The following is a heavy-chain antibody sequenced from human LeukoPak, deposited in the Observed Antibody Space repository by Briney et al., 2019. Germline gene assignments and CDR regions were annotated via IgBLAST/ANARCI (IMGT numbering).Heavy chain of an antibody. Sequence: ASVKVSCKASGYTFTSYGISWVRQAPGQGLEWMGWISVYNGNTNYAQKLQGRVTMTTDTSTSTAYMELRSLRSDDTAVYYCARDYYGSGSYYNPTLDYWGQGTLVTVSS. CDR3: ARDYYGSGSYYNPTLDY. V-gene: IGHV1-18*01. CDR1: GYTFTSYG. J-gene: IGHJ4*02. D-gene: IGHD3-10*01. CDR2: ISVYNGNT.